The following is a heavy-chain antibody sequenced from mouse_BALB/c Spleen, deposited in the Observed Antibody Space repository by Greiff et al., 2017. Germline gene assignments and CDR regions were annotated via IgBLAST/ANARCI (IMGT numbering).Heavy chain of an antibody. V-gene: IGHV1-67*01. J-gene: IGHJ1*01. CDR3: ARGYGSSLRYFDV. Sequence: VHLVESGPELVRPGVSVKISCKGSGYTFTDYAMHWVKQSHAKSLEWIGVISTYYGNTNYNQKFKGKATMTVDKSSSTAYMELARLTSEDSAIYYCARGYGSSLRYFDVWGAGTTVTVSS. D-gene: IGHD1-1*01. CDR2: ISTYYGNT. CDR1: GYTFTDYA.